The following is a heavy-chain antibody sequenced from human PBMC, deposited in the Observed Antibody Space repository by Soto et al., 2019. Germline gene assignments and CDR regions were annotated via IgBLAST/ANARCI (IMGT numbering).Heavy chain of an antibody. D-gene: IGHD1-7*01. V-gene: IGHV1-69*12. CDR1: GGTFSSYA. CDR2: IIHIFGTA. Sequence: QVQLVQSGAEVKKPGSSVKVSCKASGGTFSSYAISWVRQAPGQGLEWMGGIIHIFGTANYAQKFQGRVTINADEYTSTAYMELSSLRSEDTAVYYCARGSELELPFDYWGQGTLVTVSS. J-gene: IGHJ4*02. CDR3: ARGSELELPFDY.